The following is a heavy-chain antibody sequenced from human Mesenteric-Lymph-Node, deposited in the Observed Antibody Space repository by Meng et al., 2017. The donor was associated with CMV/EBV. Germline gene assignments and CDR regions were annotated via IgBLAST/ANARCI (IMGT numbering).Heavy chain of an antibody. D-gene: IGHD1-26*01. Sequence: SGGSISRGGYYWSWIRQHPGKGPDFVGYIYHNGNTYYNPSLKSRLTISMDTSKNQFSLELTSVTAADTALYYCARIGFVGSAMLFDYWGQGTLVTVSS. CDR3: ARIGFVGSAMLFDY. CDR1: GGSISRGGYY. CDR2: IYHNGNT. J-gene: IGHJ4*02. V-gene: IGHV4-31*02.